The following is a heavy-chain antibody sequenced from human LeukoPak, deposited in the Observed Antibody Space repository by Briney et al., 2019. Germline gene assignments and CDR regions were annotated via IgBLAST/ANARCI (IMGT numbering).Heavy chain of an antibody. J-gene: IGHJ4*02. V-gene: IGHV4-34*01. CDR2: INHRGST. CDR1: GGSFSGYY. CDR3: ARDGQPTY. D-gene: IGHD1-26*01. Sequence: PSETLSLTCAVYGGSFSGYYWSWIRQPPGKGLEWIGEINHRGSTNYNPSLKSRVTISVDTSKNQFSLKLSSVTAADTAVYYCARDGQPTYWGQGTLVTVSS.